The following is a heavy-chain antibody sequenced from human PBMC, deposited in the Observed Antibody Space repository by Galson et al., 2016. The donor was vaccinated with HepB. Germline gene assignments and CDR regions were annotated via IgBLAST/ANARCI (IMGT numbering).Heavy chain of an antibody. Sequence: SLRLSCAASGFAFSDFGMHWVRQAPGKGLEWVAVAWTDGSNQYFADSVKGRFAISKDNSKNTLYLQMSSLRAEDTAVYYCGRDRYTGRAVTTFYYGVDVWGQGTMVTVSS. D-gene: IGHD3-16*02. CDR2: AWTDGSNQ. CDR3: GRDRYTGRAVTTFYYGVDV. CDR1: GFAFSDFG. J-gene: IGHJ6*02. V-gene: IGHV3-33*01.